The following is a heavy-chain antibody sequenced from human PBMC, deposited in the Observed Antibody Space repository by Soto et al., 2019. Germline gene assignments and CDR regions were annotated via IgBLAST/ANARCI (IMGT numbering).Heavy chain of an antibody. CDR3: ARVWSGYYKFDS. J-gene: IGHJ4*02. D-gene: IGHD3-3*01. Sequence: PSETLSLTCTVSGGSISSGAHYWSWIRQPPGKGLEWIGYIYYSGTTYHSPSLKSRVTISVDTSKNQFSLKLSSVTAADTAVYYCARVWSGYYKFDSWGQGTLVTVS. CDR1: GGSISSGAHY. CDR2: IYYSGTT. V-gene: IGHV4-30-4*01.